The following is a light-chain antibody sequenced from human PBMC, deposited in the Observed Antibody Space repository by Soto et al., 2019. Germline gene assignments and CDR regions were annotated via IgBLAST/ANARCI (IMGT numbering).Light chain of an antibody. J-gene: IGKJ1*01. CDR1: QSISSN. Sequence: EIVMTQSPATLSVSPGERITLSCRASQSISSNTAWYQQKPGQAPRLLIYDASARATGIPARFSGSGSGTEFTLTIRSPQSEAFAAYYCQQYNNWAKFRQGTKV. CDR3: QQYNNWAK. CDR2: DAS. V-gene: IGKV3-15*01.